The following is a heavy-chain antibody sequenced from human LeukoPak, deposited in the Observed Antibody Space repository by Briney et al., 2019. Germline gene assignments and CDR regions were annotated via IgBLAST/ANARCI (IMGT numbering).Heavy chain of an antibody. Sequence: PGGSLRLSCAASGFTFSSSWMDWVRQAPGKGLEWVSVIYRDGSAYYADSLQGRFTIFRDNSENTLYLQMNSLGAEDTALYYCAKGVNIDHPYHFDCWGQGTLVTVSS. CDR3: AKGVNIDHPYHFDC. CDR1: GFTFSSSW. CDR2: IYRDGSA. J-gene: IGHJ4*02. V-gene: IGHV3-23*03.